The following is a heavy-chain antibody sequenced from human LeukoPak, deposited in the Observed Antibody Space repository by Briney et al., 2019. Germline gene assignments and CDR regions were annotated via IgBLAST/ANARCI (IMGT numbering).Heavy chain of an antibody. V-gene: IGHV3-23*01. D-gene: IGHD2-2*01. CDR2: ISGSGGST. Sequence: GGSLRLSCAASGITFSSYAMSWVRQVPGKGLEWVSAISGSGGSTYYADSVKGRFTISRDNSKNTLHLQMNSLRAEDTAVYYCAKGQYCSSTSCYVIGAFDIWGQGTMVTVSS. CDR1: GITFSSYA. CDR3: AKGQYCSSTSCYVIGAFDI. J-gene: IGHJ3*02.